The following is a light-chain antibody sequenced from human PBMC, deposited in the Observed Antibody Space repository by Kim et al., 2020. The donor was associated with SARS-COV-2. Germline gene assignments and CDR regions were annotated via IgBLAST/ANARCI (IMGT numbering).Light chain of an antibody. Sequence: LPPEERATLSCRASQSVSSSLAWYQQKPGQAPRFLIYGASTRATGIPDRFSGNGSGTDYTLTISRLEPEDFAVYYCQQYGGSPRTFGQGTKVDIK. V-gene: IGKV3-20*01. J-gene: IGKJ1*01. CDR3: QQYGGSPRT. CDR2: GAS. CDR1: QSVSSS.